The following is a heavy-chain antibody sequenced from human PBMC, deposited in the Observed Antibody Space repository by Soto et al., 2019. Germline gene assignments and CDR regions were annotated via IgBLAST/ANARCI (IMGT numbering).Heavy chain of an antibody. CDR2: IFPIFGTA. CDR1: GGTFSSYA. D-gene: IGHD3-10*02. J-gene: IGHJ6*02. V-gene: IGHV1-69*13. CDR3: ASDLVRGVKTVITYYYGMDV. Sequence: SVKVSCKASGGTFSSYAISWVRQAPGQGLEWFGGIFPIFGTANYAQMFQGRVTITADESTSTAYLELSSLRSEDTAVYYCASDLVRGVKTVITYYYGMDVWGQGTKVTVSS.